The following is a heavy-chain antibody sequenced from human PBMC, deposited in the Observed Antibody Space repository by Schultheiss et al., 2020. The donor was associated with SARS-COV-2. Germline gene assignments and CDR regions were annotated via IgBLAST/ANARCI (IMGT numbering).Heavy chain of an antibody. V-gene: IGHV3-11*01. CDR2: ISSSGSTI. CDR3: ARRGGGATTKYYYYYYYMDV. CDR1: GFTFSDYY. D-gene: IGHD5-12*01. Sequence: GESLKISCAASGFTFSDYYMSWIRQAPGKGLEWVSYISSSGSTIYYADSVKGRFTISRDNAKNSLYLQMNSLRAEDTAVYYCARRGGGATTKYYYYYYYMDVWGKGTTVTVSS. J-gene: IGHJ6*03.